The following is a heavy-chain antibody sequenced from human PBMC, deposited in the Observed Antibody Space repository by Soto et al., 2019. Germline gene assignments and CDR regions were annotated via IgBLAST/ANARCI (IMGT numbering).Heavy chain of an antibody. CDR1: GGSISSSSYY. V-gene: IGHV4-39*01. D-gene: IGHD5-18*01. CDR2: IYYSGST. CDR3: ARQDTADGMDV. J-gene: IGHJ6*02. Sequence: SETLSLTCTVSGGSISSSSYYWGWIRQPPGKGLEWIGSIYYSGSTYYNPSLKSRVTISVDTSKNQFSLKLSSVTAADMAVYYCARQDTADGMDVWGQGTTVTVSS.